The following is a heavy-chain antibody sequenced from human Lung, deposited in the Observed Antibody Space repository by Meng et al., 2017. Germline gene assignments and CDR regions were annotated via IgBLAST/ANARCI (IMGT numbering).Heavy chain of an antibody. CDR3: ARDEDISAAGKLFGNY. CDR2: INPKSGDT. Sequence: QGRLGRPDGEVKKPGASMKVSCKAPGYTFPDYGLHWVRRAPGQGLEWMGRINPKSGDTNYAQRFQGRVTMTGDTSISTAYMELSGLRSDDTAMYYCARDEDISAAGKLFGNYWGQGTLVTVSS. D-gene: IGHD6-13*01. J-gene: IGHJ4*02. V-gene: IGHV1-2*06. CDR1: GYTFPDYG.